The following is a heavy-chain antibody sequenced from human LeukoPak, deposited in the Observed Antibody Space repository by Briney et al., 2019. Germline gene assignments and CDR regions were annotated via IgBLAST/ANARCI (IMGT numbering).Heavy chain of an antibody. V-gene: IGHV3-30*18. CDR3: AKDRGFGVFFQYYFDY. CDR2: ISYDGSNK. J-gene: IGHJ4*02. Sequence: PGGSLRLSCAASGFTFSSYGMHWVRQAPGKGLEWVAVISYDGSNKYYADSVKGRFTISRDNSKNTLYLQMNSLRAEDTAVYYCAKDRGFGVFFQYYFDYWGKGTLVTVSS. CDR1: GFTFSSYG. D-gene: IGHD3-10*01.